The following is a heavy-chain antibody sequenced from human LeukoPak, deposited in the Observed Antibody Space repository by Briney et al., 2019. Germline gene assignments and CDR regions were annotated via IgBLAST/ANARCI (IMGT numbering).Heavy chain of an antibody. CDR3: ATIMVRGVFYY. V-gene: IGHV1-69*01. CDR2: IIPIFGTA. J-gene: IGHJ4*02. Sequence: WASVKVSCKASGGTFSSYTISWVRQAPGQGLEWMGGIIPIFGTANYAQKFQGRVTITADESTSTAYMELSSLRSEDTAVYYCATIMVRGVFYYWGQGTLVTVSS. CDR1: GGTFSSYT. D-gene: IGHD3-10*01.